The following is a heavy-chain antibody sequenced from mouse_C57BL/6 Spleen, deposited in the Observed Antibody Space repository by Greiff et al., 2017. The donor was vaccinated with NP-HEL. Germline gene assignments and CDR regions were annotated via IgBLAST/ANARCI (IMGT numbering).Heavy chain of an antibody. CDR2: ISSGSSTI. V-gene: IGHV5-17*01. J-gene: IGHJ4*01. D-gene: IGHD1-1*01. CDR3: ARHSTGAMDY. CDR1: GFTFSDYG. Sequence: EVQLVESGGGLVKPGGSLKLSCAASGFTFSDYGMHWVRQAPEKGLEWVAYISSGSSTIYYADTVKGRFTSSRDNAKNTLFLQMTSLRSEDTAMYYCARHSTGAMDYWGQGTSVTVSS.